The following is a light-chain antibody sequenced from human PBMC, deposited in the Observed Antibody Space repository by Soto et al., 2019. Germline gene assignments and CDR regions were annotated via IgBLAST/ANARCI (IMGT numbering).Light chain of an antibody. CDR2: EVN. Sequence: QSALTQPASVSGSPGQSITISCTGTSSDGGAYNYVSWYQQHPGKAPKLMIFEVNNRPSGVSNRFSGSKSGNTASLAISGLQAEDEADYYCSSYTSSSTLVFGGGTKLTVL. CDR1: SSDGGAYNY. J-gene: IGLJ2*01. V-gene: IGLV2-14*01. CDR3: SSYTSSSTLV.